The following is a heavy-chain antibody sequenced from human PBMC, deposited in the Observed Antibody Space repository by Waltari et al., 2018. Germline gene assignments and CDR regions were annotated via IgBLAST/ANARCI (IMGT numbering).Heavy chain of an antibody. Sequence: QVQLQESGPGLVKPSETLSLTCAVSGYSISSGYYWGWLRQPPGKGLEWIGSIYHSGSTYYNPSLKSRVTISVDTSKNQFSLKLSSVTAADTAVYYCASNTVTTFYFDYWGQGTLVTVSS. J-gene: IGHJ4*02. D-gene: IGHD4-17*01. CDR1: GYSISSGYY. V-gene: IGHV4-38-2*01. CDR2: IYHSGST. CDR3: ASNTVTTFYFDY.